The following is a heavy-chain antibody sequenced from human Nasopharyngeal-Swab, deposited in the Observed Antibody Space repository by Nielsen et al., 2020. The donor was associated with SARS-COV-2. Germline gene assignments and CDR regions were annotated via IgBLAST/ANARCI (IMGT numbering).Heavy chain of an antibody. V-gene: IGHV1-69*13. CDR2: IIPIFGTA. CDR3: ARVRVAARRGEDYYYMDV. CDR1: GGTFSSYA. Sequence: SVKVSCKASGGTFSSYAISLVRPAPGQGLEWMGGIIPIFGTANYAQKFQGRVTITADESTSTAYMELSSLRSEDTAVYYCARVRVAARRGEDYYYMDVWGKGTTVTVSS. D-gene: IGHD6-6*01. J-gene: IGHJ6*03.